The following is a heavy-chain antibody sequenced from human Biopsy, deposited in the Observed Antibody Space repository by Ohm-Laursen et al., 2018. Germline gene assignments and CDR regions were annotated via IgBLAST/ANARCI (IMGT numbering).Heavy chain of an antibody. Sequence: SDTLSLTCTVSGGSIKSYYWNWIRQSPGKGLEWIGFIYYTGHTNYNPSLKSRATISVDTSKNQFSLKVISVTAADTAVYYCARLTGDPSYWGQGIPVTVSS. CDR3: ARLTGDPSY. CDR2: IYYTGHT. D-gene: IGHD7-27*01. J-gene: IGHJ4*02. CDR1: GGSIKSYY. V-gene: IGHV4-59*07.